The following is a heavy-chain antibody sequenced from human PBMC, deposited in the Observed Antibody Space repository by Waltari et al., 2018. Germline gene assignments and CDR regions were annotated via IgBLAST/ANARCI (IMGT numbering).Heavy chain of an antibody. J-gene: IGHJ4*02. CDR1: GGTFSSYA. D-gene: IGHD1-20*01. CDR2: IIPIFGTA. Sequence: QVQLVQSGAEVKKPGSSVTVSCKASGGTFSSYAISWLRPAPGPGLEWMGGIIPIFGTANYAQKFQGRVTITADESTSTAYMELSSLRSEDTAVYYCARSTTLAPRLRYNWNDWGYWGQGTVVTVSS. V-gene: IGHV1-69*01. CDR3: ARSTTLAPRLRYNWNDWGY.